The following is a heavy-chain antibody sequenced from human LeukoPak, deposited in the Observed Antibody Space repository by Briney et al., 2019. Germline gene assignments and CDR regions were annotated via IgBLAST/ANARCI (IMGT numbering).Heavy chain of an antibody. Sequence: GGSLRLSCTASGFTFNTYSMNWVRQAPGKGLEWVSSISSSGSYIYYADSVKGRFTISRDNAKNSLYLQTSSLRADDTAVYYCARDDAFDIWGQGTMVTVSS. V-gene: IGHV3-21*01. CDR1: GFTFNTYS. CDR3: ARDDAFDI. J-gene: IGHJ3*02. CDR2: ISSSGSYI.